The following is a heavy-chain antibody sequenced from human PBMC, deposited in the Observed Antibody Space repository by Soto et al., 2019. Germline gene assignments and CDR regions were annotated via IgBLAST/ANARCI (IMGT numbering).Heavy chain of an antibody. V-gene: IGHV3-30-3*01. CDR2: ISYDGSDK. CDR3: AKVTKRAAAGRYEYYKYGMDV. D-gene: IGHD6-13*01. J-gene: IGHJ6*02. Sequence: GGSLRLSCAASGFTFSPYTMHWVRQTPGKGLEWVAVISYDGSDKNYADSVRGRFTISRDNSKNTLFLQMNSLRVEDTAVYYCAKVTKRAAAGRYEYYKYGMDVWGQGTTVTVSS. CDR1: GFTFSPYT.